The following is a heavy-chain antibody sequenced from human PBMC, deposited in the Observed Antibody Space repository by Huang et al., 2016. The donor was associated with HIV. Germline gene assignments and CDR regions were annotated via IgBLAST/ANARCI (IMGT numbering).Heavy chain of an antibody. CDR3: AKKGGLTGFQPLDY. V-gene: IGHV3-23*01. CDR1: EFTWSSDG. J-gene: IGHJ4*02. CDR2: ISGSSGNT. Sequence: EVQLLESGGGLVQPGGSLRLSCTASEFTWSSDGMGGVRQDAGKGLEWVSTISGSSGNTYYADAVKGRFTISRDKSKNTLYLQMNSLRAEDTAVYFCAKKGGLTGFQPLDYWGQGTQVTVSS. D-gene: IGHD2-8*02.